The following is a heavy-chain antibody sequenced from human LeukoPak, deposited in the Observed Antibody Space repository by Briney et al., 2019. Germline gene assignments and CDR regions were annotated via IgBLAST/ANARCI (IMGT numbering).Heavy chain of an antibody. CDR2: IKQDGSEK. D-gene: IGHD6-6*01. Sequence: GGSLRLSCAASRFTFSSSWMSWVRQARGKGLECVANIKQDGSEKNYVDSVKGRFTISRDNAKNSLYLQMNSLRAEDTAVYYCTPYSSSSGSFQHWGQGTLVTVSS. V-gene: IGHV3-7*01. CDR1: RFTFSSSW. J-gene: IGHJ1*01. CDR3: TPYSSSSGSFQH.